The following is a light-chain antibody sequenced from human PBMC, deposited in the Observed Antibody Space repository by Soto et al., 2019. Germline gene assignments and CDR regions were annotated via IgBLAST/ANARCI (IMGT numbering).Light chain of an antibody. Sequence: DIQMTQSPSFVSASVVDRVTITCRASQDISSWLVWYQQKPGKAPKLLIHATSGLQSGVPSRFSGSGSGTDFTLTISNLQSEDFATYYCQQSYSFPRTFGQGTRLEIK. CDR1: QDISSW. V-gene: IGKV1-12*01. CDR3: QQSYSFPRT. J-gene: IGKJ5*01. CDR2: ATS.